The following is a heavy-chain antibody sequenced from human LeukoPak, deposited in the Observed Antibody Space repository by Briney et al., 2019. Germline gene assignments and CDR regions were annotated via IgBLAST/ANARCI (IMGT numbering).Heavy chain of an antibody. V-gene: IGHV3-23*01. J-gene: IGHJ4*02. Sequence: GGSLRLSCAASGFTFSSYAMSWVRQAPGKGLEWVSAISGSGGSTYYADSVKGRFTISRDNAKNSLYLQMNSLRAEDTAVYYCARVKSSTSCLSWGQGTLVTVSS. CDR1: GFTFSSYA. D-gene: IGHD2-2*01. CDR2: ISGSGGST. CDR3: ARVKSSTSCLS.